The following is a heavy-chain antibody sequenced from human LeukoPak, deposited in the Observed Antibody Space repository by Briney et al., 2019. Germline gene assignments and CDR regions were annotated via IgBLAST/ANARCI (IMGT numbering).Heavy chain of an antibody. V-gene: IGHV3-23*01. CDR3: AKVATYHYFYMDV. J-gene: IGHJ6*03. CDR1: GFTFTSYA. Sequence: PGGSLRLSCAASGFTFTSYAMSWVRQAPGKGLEWVSAISGSGGSTYYADSVKGRFTISRDNSKSTLFLQMNSLRAEDTAVYYCAKVATYHYFYMDVWGTGTTVTVSS. CDR2: ISGSGGST.